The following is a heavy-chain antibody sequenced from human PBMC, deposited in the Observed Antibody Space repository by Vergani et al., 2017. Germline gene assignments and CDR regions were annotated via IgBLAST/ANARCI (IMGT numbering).Heavy chain of an antibody. V-gene: IGHV3-21*01. Sequence: EVQLVESGGGLVKPGGSLRLSCAASGFTFSSYSMNWVRQAPGKGLEWVSSISSSSSYIYYADSVKGRFTISRDNAKNSLYLQMNSLRAEDTAVYYCARSFHDYGDFYPXGDYWGQGTLVTVSS. CDR2: ISSSSSYI. CDR1: GFTFSSYS. J-gene: IGHJ4*02. D-gene: IGHD4-17*01. CDR3: ARSFHDYGDFYPXGDY.